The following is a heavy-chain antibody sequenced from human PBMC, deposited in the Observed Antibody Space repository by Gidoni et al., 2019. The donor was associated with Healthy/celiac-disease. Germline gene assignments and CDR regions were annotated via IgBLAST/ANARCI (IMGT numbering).Heavy chain of an antibody. J-gene: IGHJ6*02. CDR2: IFSNDEK. V-gene: IGHV2-26*01. Sequence: QVTLKESGPVLVKPTETLTLTCTVSGFSLSNARMGVSWIRQPPGKALEWLAHIFSNDEKSYSTSLKSRLTISKDTSKSQVVLTMTNMDPVDTATYYCARIPPQYSSSSSYGMDVWGQGTTVTVSS. CDR3: ARIPPQYSSSSSYGMDV. CDR1: GFSLSNARMG. D-gene: IGHD6-6*01.